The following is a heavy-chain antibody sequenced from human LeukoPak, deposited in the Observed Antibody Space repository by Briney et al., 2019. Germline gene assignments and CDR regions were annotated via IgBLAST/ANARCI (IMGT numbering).Heavy chain of an antibody. J-gene: IGHJ3*02. Sequence: SETLSLTCTVSGGSISSGSYYWNWIRQPAGKGLEWIGRIYTSGSTNYSPSLKSRVTISVDTSKNQFSLKMSSVTAADTAVYYCARHYYYDSSGSRDAFDIWGQGTMVTVSS. CDR2: IYTSGST. D-gene: IGHD3-22*01. V-gene: IGHV4-61*02. CDR1: GGSISSGSYY. CDR3: ARHYYYDSSGSRDAFDI.